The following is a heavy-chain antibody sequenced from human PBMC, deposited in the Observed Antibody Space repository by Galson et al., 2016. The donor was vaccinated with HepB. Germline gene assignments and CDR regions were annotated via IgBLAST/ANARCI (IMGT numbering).Heavy chain of an antibody. J-gene: IGHJ4*02. V-gene: IGHV3-30-3*01. Sequence: SLRLSCAGSGFTFSSYALHWDRQAPGKGPEWVAVISYDGSNKYYADSVKGRFTISRDNSKNTLYVHMNSLRAEDTAVYYCVREAGYSNAFGYWGQGTLVTVSS. D-gene: IGHD4-11*01. CDR3: VREAGYSNAFGY. CDR1: GFTFSSYA. CDR2: ISYDGSNK.